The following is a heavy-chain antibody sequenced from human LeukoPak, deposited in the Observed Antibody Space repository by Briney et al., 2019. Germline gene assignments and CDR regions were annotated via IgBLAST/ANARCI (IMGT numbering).Heavy chain of an antibody. CDR3: ARDGCSSTSCYIFDY. Sequence: GGSLRLSCAASGFTFSSYSMNWVRQAPGKGLEWVSSISSGSSYIYYADSVEGRFTISRDNAKNSLYLQMNSLRAEDTAVYYCARDGCSSTSCYIFDYWGQGTLVTVSS. J-gene: IGHJ4*02. V-gene: IGHV3-21*01. CDR2: ISSGSSYI. CDR1: GFTFSSYS. D-gene: IGHD2-2*02.